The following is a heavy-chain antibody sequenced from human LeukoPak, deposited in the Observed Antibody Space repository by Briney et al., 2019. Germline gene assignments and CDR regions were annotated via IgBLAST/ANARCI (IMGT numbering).Heavy chain of an antibody. CDR3: ARAHSLGYCSGGSCFQTYYYYGMDV. CDR2: ISSNGGST. CDR1: GFTFSSYA. J-gene: IGHJ6*02. Sequence: GGSLRLSCAASGFTFSSYAMHWVRQAPGKGLEYVSAISSNGGSTYYANSVKGRFTISRDNSKNTLYLQMGSLRAEDMAVYYCARAHSLGYCSGGSCFQTYYYYGMDVWGQGTTVTVSS. V-gene: IGHV3-64*01. D-gene: IGHD2-15*01.